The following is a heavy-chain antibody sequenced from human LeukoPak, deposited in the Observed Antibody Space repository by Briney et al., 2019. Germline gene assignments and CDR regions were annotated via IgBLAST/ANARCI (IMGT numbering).Heavy chain of an antibody. D-gene: IGHD3-10*01. Sequence: PGGSLRLSCAASGFTFGSYAMSWVRQAPGKGLEWVSAISGSGGSTYYADSVKGRFTISRDNSKNTLYLQMNSLRAEDTAVYYCARDLKVRGVTINAPDYWGQGTLVTVSS. J-gene: IGHJ4*02. CDR2: ISGSGGST. CDR3: ARDLKVRGVTINAPDY. CDR1: GFTFGSYA. V-gene: IGHV3-23*01.